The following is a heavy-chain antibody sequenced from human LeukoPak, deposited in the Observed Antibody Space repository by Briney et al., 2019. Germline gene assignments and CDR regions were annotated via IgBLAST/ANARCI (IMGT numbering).Heavy chain of an antibody. J-gene: IGHJ4*02. D-gene: IGHD4-17*01. V-gene: IGHV4-34*01. CDR2: INHSGST. CDR1: GGSLSGYY. Sequence: SETLSLTCAVYGGSLSGYYWSWIRQPPGKGLEWIGEINHSGSTNYNPSLKSRVTISVDTSKNQFSLKLSSVTAADTAVYYCARHIYGDYDYWGQGTLVTVSS. CDR3: ARHIYGDYDY.